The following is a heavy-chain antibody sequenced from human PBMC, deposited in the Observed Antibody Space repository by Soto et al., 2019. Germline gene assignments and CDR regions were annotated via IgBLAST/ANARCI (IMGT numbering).Heavy chain of an antibody. V-gene: IGHV1-69*06. D-gene: IGHD2-2*01. Sequence: QVQLVQSGAEVKNPGSSVKVSCKASGGTFNSYTISWVRQAPGQGLEWMGGIFPIFGSANYAQKFQGRVTITADKSTTTASMELSSLRSEDTAMYYCARGRGVVVPGGTTDYQYSYFGMDVWGQGTTVTVSS. CDR3: ARGRGVVVPGGTTDYQYSYFGMDV. CDR1: GGTFNSYT. J-gene: IGHJ6*02. CDR2: IFPIFGSA.